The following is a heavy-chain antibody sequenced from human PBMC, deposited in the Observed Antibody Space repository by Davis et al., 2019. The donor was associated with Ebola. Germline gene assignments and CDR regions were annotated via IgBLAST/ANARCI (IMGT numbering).Heavy chain of an antibody. J-gene: IGHJ6*02. V-gene: IGHV4-30-4*08. CDR2: INHSGST. CDR3: ARALLYYGMDV. Sequence: PSETLSLTCTVSGGSISSGGYYWSWIRQPPGKGLEWIGEINHSGSTNYNPSLKSRVTISVDTSKNQFSLKLSSVTAADTAVYYCARALLYYGMDVWGQGTTVTVSS. CDR1: GGSISSGGYY.